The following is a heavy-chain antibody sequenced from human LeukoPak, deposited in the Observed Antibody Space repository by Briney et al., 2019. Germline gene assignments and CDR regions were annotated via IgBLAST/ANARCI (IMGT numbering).Heavy chain of an antibody. CDR3: AKGRVYYFDY. CDR1: GFTFSSYG. Sequence: GGSLRLSCAASGFTFSSYGMHWVRQAPGKGLEWVAYIPKDGSNKYYADSVKGRFTISRDNSKNTLYLQMNSLRAEDTAVYYCAKGRVYYFDYWGQGTLVTVSS. D-gene: IGHD3-3*01. V-gene: IGHV3-30*02. J-gene: IGHJ4*02. CDR2: IPKDGSNK.